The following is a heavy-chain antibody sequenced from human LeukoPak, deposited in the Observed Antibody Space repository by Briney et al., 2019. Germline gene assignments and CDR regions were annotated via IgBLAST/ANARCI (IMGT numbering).Heavy chain of an antibody. D-gene: IGHD6-13*01. V-gene: IGHV4-39*01. CDR2: IYYSGST. CDR3: ARLDSRQLVIGAFDI. J-gene: IGHJ3*02. Sequence: PSETLSLTCTVSGGSLSNYYWSWIRQPPGKGLEWIGSIYYSGSTYYNPSLKSRVTISVDTSKNQFSLKLSSVTAADTAVYYCARLDSRQLVIGAFDIWGQGTMVTVSS. CDR1: GGSLSNYY.